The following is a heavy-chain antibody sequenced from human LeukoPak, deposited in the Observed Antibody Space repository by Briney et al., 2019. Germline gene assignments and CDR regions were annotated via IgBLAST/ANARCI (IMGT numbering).Heavy chain of an antibody. V-gene: IGHV3-23*01. D-gene: IGHD1-26*01. J-gene: IGHJ4*02. CDR1: GFTFSSYA. CDR3: AKGIQWELPLEY. CDR2: ISISGGST. Sequence: GSLRLSCAASGFTFSSYAMSWVRQAPGKGLEWVSAISISGGSTYYAGSVKGRFTISRDKSKNALYLQMNTLRAEDTAIYYCAKGIQWELPLEYWGQGTLVTVSS.